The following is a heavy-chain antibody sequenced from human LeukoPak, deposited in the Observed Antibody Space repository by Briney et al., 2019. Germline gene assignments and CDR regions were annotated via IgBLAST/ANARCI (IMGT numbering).Heavy chain of an antibody. CDR2: MNPHSGTV. J-gene: IGHJ1*01. Sequence: ASVKVSCKASGYTFTSNDINWVRQATGQGLEWMGWMNPHSGTVGYAQKFQGRVIMTWDTSISTAYMELSSLTSDDTAVYYCARDPSYDSSGYCGLDYFQHWGQGTLVTVSS. V-gene: IGHV1-8*01. CDR1: GYTFTSND. CDR3: ARDPSYDSSGYCGLDYFQH. D-gene: IGHD3-22*01.